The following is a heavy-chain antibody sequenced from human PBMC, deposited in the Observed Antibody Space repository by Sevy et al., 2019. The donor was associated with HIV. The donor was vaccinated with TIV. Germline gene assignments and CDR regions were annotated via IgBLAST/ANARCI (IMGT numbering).Heavy chain of an antibody. CDR2: IKSNGGGGTI. D-gene: IGHD1-26*01. V-gene: IGHV3-15*07. Sequence: GGSLRLSCAASGFTFTNAWMNWVRQAPGKGLEWVGRIKSNGGGGTIDYAAPVKGRFSISRDDSKNTLYLQMNSLKIEDTALYYCTWDHDYYHGMNLWGQGTTVTVSS. J-gene: IGHJ6*01. CDR3: TWDHDYYHGMNL. CDR1: GFTFTNAW.